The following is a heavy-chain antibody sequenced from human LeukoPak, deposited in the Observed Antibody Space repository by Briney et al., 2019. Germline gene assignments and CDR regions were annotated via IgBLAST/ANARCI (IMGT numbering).Heavy chain of an antibody. CDR2: ISWNSGSI. J-gene: IGHJ4*02. V-gene: IGHV3-9*03. Sequence: WIRQPPGKGLEWVSGISWNSGSIGYADSVKGRFTISRDNAKNSLYLQMNSLRAEDMALYYCAKDMGSGWYGSPFDYWGQGTLVTVSS. CDR3: AKDMGSGWYGSPFDY. D-gene: IGHD6-19*01.